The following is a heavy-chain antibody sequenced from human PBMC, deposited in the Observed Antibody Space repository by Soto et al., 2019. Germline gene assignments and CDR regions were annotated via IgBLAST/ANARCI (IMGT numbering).Heavy chain of an antibody. D-gene: IGHD4-17*01. J-gene: IGHJ3*02. CDR1: GFTFSSDG. V-gene: IGHV3-33*01. Sequence: QVQLVESGGRVVQPGRSLRLSCAASGFTFSSDGMHRVRQAPGKGLEWVAVIWHDGSNKYYADSVKGRFTISRDNSKTTLYLQMNSLRAEDTAVYYCARKLNTVTTLDAFDIWGQGTMVTVSS. CDR3: ARKLNTVTTLDAFDI. CDR2: IWHDGSNK.